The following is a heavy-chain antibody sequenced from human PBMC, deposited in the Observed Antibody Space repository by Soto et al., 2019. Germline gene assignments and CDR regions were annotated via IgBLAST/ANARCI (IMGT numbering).Heavy chain of an antibody. CDR3: ARGSLVAAKRYFDY. Sequence: ASVKVSCKASGYTFSNYGISWVRQAPGQGLEWMGWISTYNGNTHYAQKVHGRVTMTTDTPTSTAYMELRSLRSDDTAVYYCARGSLVAAKRYFDYWGQGTLVTVSS. CDR2: ISTYNGNT. CDR1: GYTFSNYG. V-gene: IGHV1-18*01. J-gene: IGHJ4*02. D-gene: IGHD2-15*01.